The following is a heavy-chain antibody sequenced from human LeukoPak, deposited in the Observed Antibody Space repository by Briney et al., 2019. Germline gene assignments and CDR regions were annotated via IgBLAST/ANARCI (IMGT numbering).Heavy chain of an antibody. V-gene: IGHV4-4*07. CDR3: ARAYSSGYPLNY. CDR2: IYTSGKT. Sequence: PSETLSLTCTVSGGSISNYFWSWIRQPAGKGLEWIGRIYTSGKTDYNPSLKSRVTISVDTSKNHFSLKLSSVTAADTAVYYCARAYSSGYPLNYWGQGTLVTVSS. D-gene: IGHD3-22*01. J-gene: IGHJ4*02. CDR1: GGSISNYF.